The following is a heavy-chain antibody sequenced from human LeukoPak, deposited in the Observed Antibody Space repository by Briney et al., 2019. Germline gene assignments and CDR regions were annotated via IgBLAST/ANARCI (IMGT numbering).Heavy chain of an antibody. CDR3: ARGGRDGPVDF. CDR2: VSYSGTT. D-gene: IGHD5-24*01. J-gene: IGHJ4*02. CDR1: VASLRSQY. V-gene: IGHV4-59*11. Sequence: SETLSLTCIVSVASLRSQYWNWIRQPPGKRLEWIGFVSYSGTTNYNPSLNGRVTISIDTSKNRVSLRLTSVTAADTAYYRCARGGRDGPVDFGGQGTLVTVSS.